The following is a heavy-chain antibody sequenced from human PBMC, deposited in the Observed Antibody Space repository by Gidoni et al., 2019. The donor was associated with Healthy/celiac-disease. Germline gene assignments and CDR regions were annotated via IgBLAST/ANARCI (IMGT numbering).Heavy chain of an antibody. J-gene: IGHJ4*02. CDR3: AKDGVIAAAGTVDY. D-gene: IGHD6-13*01. CDR2: ISWNSGSI. CDR1: GFTFADYA. Sequence: EVQLVESGGGLVQPGRSLRLSCAASGFTFADYARHWGRPAPGKGLEWVSGISWNSGSIGYADSVKGRFTISRDNAKNSLYLQMNSLRAEDTALYYCAKDGVIAAAGTVDYWGQGTLVTVSS. V-gene: IGHV3-9*01.